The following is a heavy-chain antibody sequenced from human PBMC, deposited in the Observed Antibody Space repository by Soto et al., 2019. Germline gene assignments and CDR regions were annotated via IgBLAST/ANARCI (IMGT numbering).Heavy chain of an antibody. Sequence: KTSETLSLTCTVSGGSVTTSSTYWSWIRHSPGKGLEWIGYVHHSGRTYYNPSLKSRVKMSVDTAKNQYDLTLTSVTAADTAVYYCARDRDYYENSGYLHYFEFWGQGTQVTVSS. CDR1: GGSVTTSSTY. CDR3: ARDRDYYENSGYLHYFEF. J-gene: IGHJ4*02. V-gene: IGHV4-31*03. D-gene: IGHD5-12*01. CDR2: VHHSGRT.